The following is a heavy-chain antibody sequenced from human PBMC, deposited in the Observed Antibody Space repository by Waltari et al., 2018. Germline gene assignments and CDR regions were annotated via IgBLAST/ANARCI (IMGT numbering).Heavy chain of an antibody. Sequence: QLQLQESGPGLVKPSGTLSLTCVVSGDSMSSTDWWSWVRQSPEKGLEWIGQVQGSGRTNYNLSFASRVSVSVDTSTNQFSLKVTSATVADTAVYFCARDRGRGIYLDSWGQGVLVTVSP. J-gene: IGHJ4*02. CDR1: GDSMSSTDW. CDR3: ARDRGRGIYLDS. V-gene: IGHV4-4*02. D-gene: IGHD2-15*01. CDR2: VQGSGRT.